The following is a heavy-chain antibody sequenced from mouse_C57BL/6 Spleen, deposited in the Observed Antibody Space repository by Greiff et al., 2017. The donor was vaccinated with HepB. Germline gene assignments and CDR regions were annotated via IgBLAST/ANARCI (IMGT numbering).Heavy chain of an antibody. D-gene: IGHD3-2*02. CDR2: IDPSDSYT. J-gene: IGHJ2*01. V-gene: IGHV1-69*01. Sequence: QVQLQQPGAELVMPGASVKLSCKASGYTFTSYWMHWVKQRPGQGLEWIGEIDPSDSYTNYNQKFKGKSTLTVDKSSSTAYMQLSSLTSEDSAVYYCARTKLGAQATSYYFDYWGQGTTLTVSS. CDR3: ARTKLGAQATSYYFDY. CDR1: GYTFTSYW.